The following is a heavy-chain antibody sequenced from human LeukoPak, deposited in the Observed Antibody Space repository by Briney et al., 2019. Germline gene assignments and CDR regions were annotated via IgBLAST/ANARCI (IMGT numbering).Heavy chain of an antibody. J-gene: IGHJ3*02. CDR3: ATYSSSPWKEYDAFDI. Sequence: GGSLRLSCAASGFTLSDHYMDWVRQAPGKGLEWVGRTRNKANSYTTEYAASVKGRFTISRDDSKNSLYLQMNSLKTEDTAVYYCATYSSSPWKEYDAFDIWGQGTMVTVSS. D-gene: IGHD6-6*01. CDR1: GFTLSDHY. V-gene: IGHV3-72*01. CDR2: TRNKANSYTT.